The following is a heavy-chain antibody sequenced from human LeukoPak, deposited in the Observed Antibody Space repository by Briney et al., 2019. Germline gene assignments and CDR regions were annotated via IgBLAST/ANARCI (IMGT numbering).Heavy chain of an antibody. Sequence: GGALRLSCTASGFTFGDYAMTWVRQAPGKGLEWVGFIRSKIYGGTPEYAASVKGRFTISRDDSKGIAYLQMNSLKTEDTAVYYCTRDQTPYYWGQGTLVTVSS. V-gene: IGHV3-49*04. CDR1: GFTFGDYA. CDR2: IRSKIYGGTP. CDR3: TRDQTPYY. J-gene: IGHJ4*02.